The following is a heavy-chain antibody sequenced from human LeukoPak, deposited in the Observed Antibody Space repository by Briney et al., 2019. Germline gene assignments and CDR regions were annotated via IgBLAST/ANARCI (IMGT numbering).Heavy chain of an antibody. J-gene: IGHJ4*02. V-gene: IGHV3-21*01. Sequence: GGSLRLSCAASGFTFSTYSMNWVRQAPGKGLEWVSSITSSSYIYYADSLKGRFTISRDNAKNSLYLQMNSLRAEDTAVYYCAREQYYDSSGYSGGLGYWGQGTLVTVSS. CDR3: AREQYYDSSGYSGGLGY. D-gene: IGHD3-22*01. CDR1: GFTFSTYS. CDR2: ITSSSYI.